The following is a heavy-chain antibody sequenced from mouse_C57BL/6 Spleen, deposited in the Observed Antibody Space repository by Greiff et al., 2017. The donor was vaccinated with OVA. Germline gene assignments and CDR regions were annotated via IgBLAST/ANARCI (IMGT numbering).Heavy chain of an antibody. J-gene: IGHJ2*01. D-gene: IGHD4-1*01. Sequence: DVQLQESGPGLVKPSQSLSLTCSVTGYSITSGYYWNWIRQFPGNKLEWMGYISYDGSNNYNPSLKNRISITRDTSKNQFFLKLNSVTTEDTATYYCARGLGGYWGQGTTLTVSS. CDR2: ISYDGSN. CDR3: ARGLGGY. CDR1: GYSITSGYY. V-gene: IGHV3-6*01.